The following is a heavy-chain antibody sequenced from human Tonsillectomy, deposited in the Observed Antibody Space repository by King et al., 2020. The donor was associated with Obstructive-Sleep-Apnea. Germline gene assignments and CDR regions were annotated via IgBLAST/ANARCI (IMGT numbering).Heavy chain of an antibody. CDR2: ICHSGST. CDR3: ARAPGIAVPFDY. Sequence: QLQESGPGLVKPSGTLSLTCAVSGGSISSSNWWRLGRQPPGNGLGWVGGICHSGSTNYHPSPKGRVTRSVDKSKNQFSLKLSSVTAADTAVYYCARAPGIAVPFDYWGQGTLVTVSS. V-gene: IGHV4-4*02. D-gene: IGHD6-19*01. J-gene: IGHJ4*02. CDR1: GGSISSSNW.